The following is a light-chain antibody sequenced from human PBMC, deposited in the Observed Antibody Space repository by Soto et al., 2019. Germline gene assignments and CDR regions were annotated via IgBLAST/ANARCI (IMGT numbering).Light chain of an antibody. J-gene: IGLJ1*01. V-gene: IGLV1-40*01. CDR1: SSNIGAGYD. CDR3: QSYDSSLSGYV. CDR2: GNT. Sequence: QSVLTQPPSVSGAPGQRVTISCTGSSSNIGAGYDVSWYQQLPGTAPKFLIYGNTDRPSGVPDRFSGSKSGTSASLAITGLQAEDEADYYCQSYDSSLSGYVFGTGTKVPS.